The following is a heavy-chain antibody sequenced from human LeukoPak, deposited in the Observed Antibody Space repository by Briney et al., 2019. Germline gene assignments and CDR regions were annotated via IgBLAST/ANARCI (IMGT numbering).Heavy chain of an antibody. CDR1: GFTFSSYA. V-gene: IGHV3-30*07. D-gene: IGHD3-10*01. CDR2: ISYDGSKK. J-gene: IGHJ6*02. Sequence: PGRSLRLSCAASGFTFSSYAMHWVRQAPGKGLEWVAVISYDGSKKYYADSVKGRFTISRENSKNTLYLQMNSLRAEYTAVYYCARAWFVELQLIIWTYDCGMDVWGQGTTVTVSS. CDR3: ARAWFVELQLIIWTYDCGMDV.